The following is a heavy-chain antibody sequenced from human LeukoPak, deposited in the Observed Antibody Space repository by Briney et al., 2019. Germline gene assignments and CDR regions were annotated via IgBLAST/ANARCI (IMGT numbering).Heavy chain of an antibody. J-gene: IGHJ6*02. CDR1: GGTFSSYA. Sequence: GASVKVSCTASGGTFSSYAISWVRQAPGQGLEWMGGIIPIFGTANYAQKFQGRVTITADESTSTAYMELSSLRSEDTAVYYCARGGGYCTNGVCYGAWASYYYYYGMDVWGQGTTVTVSS. D-gene: IGHD2-8*01. CDR2: IIPIFGTA. V-gene: IGHV1-69*13. CDR3: ARGGGYCTNGVCYGAWASYYYYYGMDV.